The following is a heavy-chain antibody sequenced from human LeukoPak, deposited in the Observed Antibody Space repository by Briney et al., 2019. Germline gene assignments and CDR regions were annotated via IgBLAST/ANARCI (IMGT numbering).Heavy chain of an antibody. J-gene: IGHJ5*02. D-gene: IGHD6-13*01. CDR3: AKGYGQRLVNNWFDP. V-gene: IGHV3-30-3*01. CDR2: ISYDGSNK. CDR1: GFTFSSYA. Sequence: GGSLRLSCAASGFTFSSYAMHWVRQAPGKGLEWVAVISYDGSNKYYADSVKGRFTISRDNSKNTLYLQMNSLRAEDTAVYYCAKGYGQRLVNNWFDPWGQGTLVTVSS.